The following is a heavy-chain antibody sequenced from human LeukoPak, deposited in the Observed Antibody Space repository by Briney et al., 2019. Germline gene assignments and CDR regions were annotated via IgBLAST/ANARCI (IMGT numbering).Heavy chain of an antibody. CDR3: ASDTGYDSSRYLYFQH. D-gene: IGHD3-22*01. CDR1: GGTFSSYA. J-gene: IGHJ1*01. CDR2: IIPILGIA. Sequence: SVKVSCKASGGTFSSYAISWVRQAPGQGLEWMGRIIPILGIANYAQKFQGRVTITADKSTSTAYMELSSLRSEDTAVYYCASDTGYDSSRYLYFQHWARAPWSPSPQ. V-gene: IGHV1-69*04.